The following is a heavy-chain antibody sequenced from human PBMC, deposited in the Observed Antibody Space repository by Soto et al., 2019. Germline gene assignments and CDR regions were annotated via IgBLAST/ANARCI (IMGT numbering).Heavy chain of an antibody. CDR3: ARGLWFGELLGGVGYYYGMDV. D-gene: IGHD3-10*01. J-gene: IGHJ6*02. CDR2: ISYDGSNK. CDR1: GFTFSSYA. V-gene: IGHV3-30-3*01. Sequence: GGSLRLSCAASGFTFSSYAMHWVRQAPGKGLEWVAVISYDGSNKYYADSVKGRFTISRDNSKNTLYLQMNSLRAEDTAVYYCARGLWFGELLGGVGYYYGMDVWGQGTTVTVSS.